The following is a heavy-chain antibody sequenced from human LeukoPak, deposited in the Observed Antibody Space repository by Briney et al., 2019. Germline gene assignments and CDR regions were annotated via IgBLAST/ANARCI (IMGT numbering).Heavy chain of an antibody. CDR3: ARGTGYGVFDY. J-gene: IGHJ4*02. CDR1: GFAFSSYW. CDR2: INSDGSDT. D-gene: IGHD2-8*01. V-gene: IGHV3-74*01. Sequence: GGSLRLSCAASGFAFSSYWMNWVRQAPGKGPVWVSRINSDGSDTSYADSVKGRFTISRDNAKNTLYLQMNSLRAEDTAVYSCARGTGYGVFDYWGQGTLVTVSS.